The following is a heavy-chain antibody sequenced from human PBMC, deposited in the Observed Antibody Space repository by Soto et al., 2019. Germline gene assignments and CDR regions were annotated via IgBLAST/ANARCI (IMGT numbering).Heavy chain of an antibody. Sequence: QLQLQESGPGLVKPSETLSLTCTVSGGSISSSSYYWGWIRQPPGKGLEWIGSIYYSGSTYYNPSLKSRVTISVDTSKNQFSLKLSSVTAADTAVYYCARRLAAHPYYFDYWGQGTLVTVSS. J-gene: IGHJ4*02. CDR1: GGSISSSSYY. CDR3: ARRLAAHPYYFDY. V-gene: IGHV4-39*01. CDR2: IYYSGST. D-gene: IGHD2-15*01.